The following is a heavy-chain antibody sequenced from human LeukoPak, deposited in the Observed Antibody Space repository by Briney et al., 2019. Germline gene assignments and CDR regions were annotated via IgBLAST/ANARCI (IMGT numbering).Heavy chain of an antibody. CDR2: IFFSGST. J-gene: IGHJ4*02. D-gene: IGHD6-19*01. CDR3: ARHVEIAVAGPIEY. V-gene: IGHV4-39*01. Sequence: PSETLSLTCTVSGASISNSRDYWGWIRQPPGKGLEWIRSIFFSGSTYYNPSLKSRAAISVDSSKNQFSLKLSSVTAADTAFYYCARHVEIAVAGPIEYWGQGTLVPVSS. CDR1: GASISNSRDY.